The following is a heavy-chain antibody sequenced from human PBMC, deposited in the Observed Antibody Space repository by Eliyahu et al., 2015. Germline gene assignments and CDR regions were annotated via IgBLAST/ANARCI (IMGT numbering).Heavy chain of an antibody. Sequence: QVTLKESGPALVKPTQTLTLTCTFSGFSXXXSGMRVSWIRQPPGKALEWLARIDWDDDKFYSTSLKTRLTISKDTSKNQVVLTMTNMDPVDTATYYCARDLMVRGVIITSWFDPWGQGTLVTVSS. CDR2: IDWDDDK. J-gene: IGHJ5*02. CDR1: GFSXXXSGMR. D-gene: IGHD3-10*01. CDR3: ARDLMVRGVIITSWFDP. V-gene: IGHV2-70*04.